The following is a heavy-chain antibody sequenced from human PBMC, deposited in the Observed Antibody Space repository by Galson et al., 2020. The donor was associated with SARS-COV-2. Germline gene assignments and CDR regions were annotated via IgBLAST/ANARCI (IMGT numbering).Heavy chain of an antibody. CDR2: ISYDGSNK. Sequence: PGKGLEWVAVISYDGSNKYYADSVKGRFTISRDNSKNTLYLQMNSLRAEDTAVYYCARDLLMVNPYYYYYGMDVWGQGTTVTVSS. V-gene: IGHV3-30-3*01. J-gene: IGHJ6*02. D-gene: IGHD2-8*01. CDR3: ARDLLMVNPYYYYYGMDV.